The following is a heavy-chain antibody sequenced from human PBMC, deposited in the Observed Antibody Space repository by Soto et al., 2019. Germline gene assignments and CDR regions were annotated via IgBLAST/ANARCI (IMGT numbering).Heavy chain of an antibody. CDR3: ARDRFGDPYYYDSSGYRTDYSYYYYGMDV. J-gene: IGHJ6*02. Sequence: EVQLVESGGGLVQPGGSLRLSCAASGFTFSSYWMSWVRQAPGKGLEWVANIKQDGSEKYYVDSVKGRFTISRDNAKNSRYLQMNXPRFEXXAVYYCARDRFGDPYYYDSSGYRTDYSYYYYGMDVWGQGTTVTVSS. CDR1: GFTFSSYW. V-gene: IGHV3-7*01. CDR2: IKQDGSEK. D-gene: IGHD3-22*01.